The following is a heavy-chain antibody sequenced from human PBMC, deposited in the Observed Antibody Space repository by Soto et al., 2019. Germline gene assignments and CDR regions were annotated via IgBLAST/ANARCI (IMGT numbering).Heavy chain of an antibody. CDR2: IDPSDSQT. J-gene: IGHJ3*02. V-gene: IGHV5-10-1*01. CDR1: GYSFAGYW. Sequence: GESLKISCKGSGYSFAGYWITWVRQKPGKGLEWMGRIDPSDSQTYYSPSFRGHVTISATKSISTAYLQWSSLKASDTAMYYCARRPTQYCSSTSCGAFDIWGQGTMVTVSS. CDR3: ARRPTQYCSSTSCGAFDI. D-gene: IGHD2-2*01.